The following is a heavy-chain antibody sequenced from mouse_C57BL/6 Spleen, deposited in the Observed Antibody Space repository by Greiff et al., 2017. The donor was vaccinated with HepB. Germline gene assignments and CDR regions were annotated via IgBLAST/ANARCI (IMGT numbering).Heavy chain of an antibody. V-gene: IGHV1-64*01. CDR1: GYTFTSYW. J-gene: IGHJ3*01. D-gene: IGHD3-2*02. CDR2: IHPNSGST. CDR3: ARFDSSGYVGFAY. Sequence: VQLQQSGAELVKPGASVKLSCKASGYTFTSYWMHWVKQRPGQGLEWIGMIHPNSGSTNYNEKFKSKATLTVDKSSSTAYMQLSSLTSEDSAVYYWARFDSSGYVGFAYWGQRTLVTVSA.